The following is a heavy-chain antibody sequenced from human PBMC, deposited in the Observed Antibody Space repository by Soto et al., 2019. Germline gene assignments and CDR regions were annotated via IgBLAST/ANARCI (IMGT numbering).Heavy chain of an antibody. D-gene: IGHD6-19*01. CDR2: INHSGSA. Sequence: SETLSFTCAVYGESFSGYIWTWIRQTPGKGLQWIGQINHSGSAYYNPSLKSRVTISVHTSNSQFSLELSSVTAADTAVYYCARGLITGSHYSGGWYYFDSWGQGTQVTVSS. CDR3: ARGLITGSHYSGGWYYFDS. J-gene: IGHJ4*02. CDR1: GESFSGYI. V-gene: IGHV4-34*01.